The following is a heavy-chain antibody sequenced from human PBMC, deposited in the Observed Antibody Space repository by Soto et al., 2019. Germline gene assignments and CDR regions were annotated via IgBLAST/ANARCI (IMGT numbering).Heavy chain of an antibody. CDR2: ISWNSGSI. J-gene: IGHJ4*02. CDR3: AKDNGYSSSWYYFDY. Sequence: GGSLRLSCAASGFTFDDYAMHWVRQAPGKGLEWVSGISWNSGSIGYADSVKGRFTISRDNAKNSLYLQMNSLRAEDTALYYCAKDNGYSSSWYYFDYWGQGTLVTVSS. V-gene: IGHV3-9*01. D-gene: IGHD6-13*01. CDR1: GFTFDDYA.